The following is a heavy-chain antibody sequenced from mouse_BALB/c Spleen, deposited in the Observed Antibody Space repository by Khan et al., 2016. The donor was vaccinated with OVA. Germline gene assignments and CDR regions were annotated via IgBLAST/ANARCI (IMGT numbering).Heavy chain of an antibody. V-gene: IGHV1-76*01. CDR1: GYTFTSYW. Sequence: QVQLKQSGAELVRPGASVKLSCKTSGYTFTSYWIHWVKQRSGQGLEWIARIYPGTNNTYYNENLKDRATLTADKSSSTSYMQLSSLKSEDSAVYFGTREEGEYYMEYWGKGTTRTVSS. CDR3: TREEGEYYMEY. D-gene: IGHD2-13*01. CDR2: IYPGTNNT. J-gene: IGHJ2*01.